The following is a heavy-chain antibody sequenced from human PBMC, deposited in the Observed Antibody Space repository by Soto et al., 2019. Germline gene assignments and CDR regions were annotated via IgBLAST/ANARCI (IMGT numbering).Heavy chain of an antibody. CDR3: ARDATLRH. J-gene: IGHJ4*01. CDR2: IYYTGST. D-gene: IGHD2-15*01. Sequence: PSETLFLTCTVSGDSMDSFYWNWIRQPPGKGLEWIGNIYYTGSTIYNPSLKSRVSISIDTSKNQFSLQLSSVTAADTAIYYCARDATLRHWGHGTLVTVSS. CDR1: GDSMDSFY. V-gene: IGHV4-59*01.